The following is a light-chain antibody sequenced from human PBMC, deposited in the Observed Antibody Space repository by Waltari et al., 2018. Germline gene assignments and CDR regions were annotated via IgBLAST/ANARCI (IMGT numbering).Light chain of an antibody. Sequence: EIVLTQSPATLSLSPGERATLSCRASQSASSYLAWYQQKPGQAPRLLIYDASNRATGIPARFSGSGSGTDFTLTISSLEPEDFAVYYCQQRSNWHTWTFGQGTKVEIK. CDR1: QSASSY. CDR3: QQRSNWHTWT. V-gene: IGKV3-11*01. J-gene: IGKJ1*01. CDR2: DAS.